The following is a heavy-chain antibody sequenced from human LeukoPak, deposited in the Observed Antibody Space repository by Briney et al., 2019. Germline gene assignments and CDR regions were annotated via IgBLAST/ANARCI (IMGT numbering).Heavy chain of an antibody. V-gene: IGHV3-74*01. CDR1: GFTFSSYW. CDR3: AGTSFNDDFDY. Sequence: PGGSLRLSCAASGFTFSSYWMHWVRQAPGKGLVWVSRINSDGSSTSYADSVKGRFTISRDNAKNTLYLQMNSPRAEDTAVYYCAGTSFNDDFDYWGQGTLVTVSS. J-gene: IGHJ4*02. CDR2: INSDGSST. D-gene: IGHD2-2*01.